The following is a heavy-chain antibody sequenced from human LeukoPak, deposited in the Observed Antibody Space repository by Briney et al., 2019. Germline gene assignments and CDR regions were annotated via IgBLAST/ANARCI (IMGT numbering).Heavy chain of an antibody. Sequence: WGSLRLSCAASGFTFSSYSMNWVRQAPGKGLEWVSSISSSSSYIYYADSVKGRFTISRDNAKSSLYLQMNSLRAEDTAVYYCARDGDIVVVPAAVDYWGQGTLVTVSS. CDR2: ISSSSSYI. D-gene: IGHD2-2*01. CDR1: GFTFSSYS. CDR3: ARDGDIVVVPAAVDY. V-gene: IGHV3-21*01. J-gene: IGHJ4*02.